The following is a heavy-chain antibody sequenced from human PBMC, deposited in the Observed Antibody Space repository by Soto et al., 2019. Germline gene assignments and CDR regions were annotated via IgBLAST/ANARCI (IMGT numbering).Heavy chain of an antibody. J-gene: IGHJ4*02. Sequence: GGSLRLSCAASGFTVSSNYMSWVRQAPGKGLEWVSVIYICGTTYYAASVRGRFTMSRDNSKNTVYLQMSSLRAEDTAVYYCARVDIGSFYFDSWGQGTLVTVSS. CDR2: IYICGTT. CDR1: GFTVSSNY. CDR3: ARVDIGSFYFDS. D-gene: IGHD1-26*01. V-gene: IGHV3-53*01.